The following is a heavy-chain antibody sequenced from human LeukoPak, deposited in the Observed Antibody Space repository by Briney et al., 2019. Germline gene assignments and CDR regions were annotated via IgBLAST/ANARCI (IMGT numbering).Heavy chain of an antibody. CDR3: AREFDL. J-gene: IGHJ2*01. Sequence: KSSETLSLTCTVSGGSISSGNYYWNWIRQPAGKGLEWIGLIYTSGSTYYNPSLKSRLTISLDTSKNQFSLKLGSVTAADTAVYYCAREFDLWGRGTLVTVSS. V-gene: IGHV4-61*02. CDR1: GGSISSGNYY. CDR2: IYTSGST.